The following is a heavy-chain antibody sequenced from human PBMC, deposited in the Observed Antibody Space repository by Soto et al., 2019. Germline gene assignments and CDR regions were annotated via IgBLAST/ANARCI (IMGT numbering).Heavy chain of an antibody. D-gene: IGHD5-12*01. J-gene: IGHJ4*02. CDR3: ARDASGLFDY. V-gene: IGHV4-59*01. CDR1: CGSISRYN. CDR2: IHYSGST. Sequence: SETLSLTCTFACGSISRYNWRLIRQPPGKGLESIGYIHYSGSTNYNPSLKSRVTISVDTSKNQFSLKLSSVTAADTAVYYCARDASGLFDYWGQGTQVTVSS.